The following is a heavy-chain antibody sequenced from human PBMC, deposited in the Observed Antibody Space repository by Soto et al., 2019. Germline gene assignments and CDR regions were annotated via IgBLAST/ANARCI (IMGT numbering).Heavy chain of an antibody. CDR2: INQAGSDN. J-gene: IGHJ5*02. D-gene: IGHD2-21*01. V-gene: IGHV3-7*01. CDR3: ATSMRHTLEP. Sequence: EVQVVQSGGGLVQPGGSLRLSCAASGFTFGIHWMTWVRQVPGKGLEWVANINQAGSDNYYVDTVKGRFIISTDNAKNSQNPHLNSMSGEDTAVYYCATSMRHTLEPWGQGTQVSVS. CDR1: GFTFGIHW.